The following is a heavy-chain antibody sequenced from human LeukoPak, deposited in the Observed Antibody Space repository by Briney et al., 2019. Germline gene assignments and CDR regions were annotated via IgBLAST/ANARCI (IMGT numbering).Heavy chain of an antibody. V-gene: IGHV4-4*07. J-gene: IGHJ4*02. CDR1: GGSISSYY. Sequence: SETLSLTCSVSGGSISSYYWSWIRQPAGRGLEWIGRIHTSGSTNYNPSLKSRVTMSGDTSKNLFSLRLTSVTAADTAIYYCARDEGSGWYAYWGQGTLVTVSS. CDR3: ARDEGSGWYAY. D-gene: IGHD6-19*01. CDR2: IHTSGST.